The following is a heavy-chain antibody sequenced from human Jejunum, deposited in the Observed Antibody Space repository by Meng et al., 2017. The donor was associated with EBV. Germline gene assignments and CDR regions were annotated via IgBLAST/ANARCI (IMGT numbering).Heavy chain of an antibody. Sequence: QVQVVHVLAEVKHPRASVRVSCQASEYIFTTYVLHWVRQAPGQRLEWMGWINGGATSTVYSQNFQGRLTIARDTSERTAFMELSSLTSEDTAVYYCASGPSCSSGSCQEFDYWGQGTLVTVSS. CDR1: EYIFTTYV. J-gene: IGHJ4*02. D-gene: IGHD2-2*01. CDR2: INGGATST. V-gene: IGHV1-3*01. CDR3: ASGPSCSSGSCQEFDY.